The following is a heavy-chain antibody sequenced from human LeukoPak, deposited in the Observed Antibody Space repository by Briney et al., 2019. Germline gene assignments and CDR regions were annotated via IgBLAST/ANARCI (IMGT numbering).Heavy chain of an antibody. CDR1: GGSFSDYY. CDR3: ARVPDITARPCDT. Sequence: SETLSLTCAVYGGSFSDYYWTLIGQTPGKGLEWIEEISHTGLTGSNPSLKSRVTIFVDPSKKQFSLRMTSVTAADTGVYYCARVPDITARPCDTWGPGTLVTVSS. V-gene: IGHV4-34*01. D-gene: IGHD1-1*01. CDR2: ISHTGLT. J-gene: IGHJ5*02.